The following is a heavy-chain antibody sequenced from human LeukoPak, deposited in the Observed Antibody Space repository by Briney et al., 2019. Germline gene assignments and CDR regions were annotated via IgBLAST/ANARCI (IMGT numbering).Heavy chain of an antibody. V-gene: IGHV1-2*02. CDR3: ASSIVYCSSTSCYFN. J-gene: IGHJ4*02. Sequence: ASVKVSCKASRYIFTSYYIHWVRQAPGQGLEWMGWINPNSGGTNYAQKFQGRVTMTRDTSISTAYMELSRLRSDDTAVYYCASSIVYCSSTSCYFNWGQGTLVTVSS. D-gene: IGHD2-2*01. CDR2: INPNSGGT. CDR1: RYIFTSYY.